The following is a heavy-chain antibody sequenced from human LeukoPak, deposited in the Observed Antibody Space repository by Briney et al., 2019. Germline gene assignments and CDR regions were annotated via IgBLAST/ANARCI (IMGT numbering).Heavy chain of an antibody. J-gene: IGHJ4*02. V-gene: IGHV1-18*01. D-gene: IGHD3-10*01. CDR3: ARDHSIYFYGSGSFADY. CDR1: DYRFTNYG. CDR2: ISTYNGNT. Sequence: ASVEVSCKASDYRFTNYGISWVRQAPGQGLEWMGWISTYNGNTNYPENLQGRVTLTTDTSTSTVYMELRSLRSDDTAVYYCARDHSIYFYGSGSFADYWGQGNLVTVSS.